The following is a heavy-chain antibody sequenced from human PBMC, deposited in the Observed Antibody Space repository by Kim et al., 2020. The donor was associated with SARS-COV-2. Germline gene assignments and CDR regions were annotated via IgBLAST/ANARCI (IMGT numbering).Heavy chain of an antibody. D-gene: IGHD1-26*01. V-gene: IGHV3-9*01. J-gene: IGHJ3*02. CDR3: AKSYFDAFDI. CDR2: I. Sequence: IGYADSVKGRFTISRDNAKNSLYLQMNSLRAEDTALYYCAKSYFDAFDIWGQGTMVTVSS.